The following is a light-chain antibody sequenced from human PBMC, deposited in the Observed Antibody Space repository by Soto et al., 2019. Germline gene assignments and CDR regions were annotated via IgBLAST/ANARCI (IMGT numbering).Light chain of an antibody. J-gene: IGKJ2*01. CDR2: DAS. CDR3: LQDYNYPYT. Sequence: IQMTQSPSTLSASVEDRVTITCQASQSISRWLAWHQQKPGKAPRLLIYDASNLQRGVPSRFSGSGSGTDFTLTISSLQPEDVATYYCLQDYNYPYTFGQGTKVDIK. CDR1: QSISRW. V-gene: IGKV1-5*01.